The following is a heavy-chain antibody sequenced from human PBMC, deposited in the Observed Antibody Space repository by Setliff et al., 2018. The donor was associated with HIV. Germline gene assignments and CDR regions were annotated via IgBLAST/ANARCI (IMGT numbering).Heavy chain of an antibody. CDR3: ARARRVGTYYYGSGSPWYFDL. V-gene: IGHV4-59*11. CDR1: GGSIGSHY. D-gene: IGHD3-10*01. J-gene: IGHJ2*01. CDR2: SHYSGSA. Sequence: SETLSLTCIVSGGSIGSHYWSWIRQPPGKGLEWIAYSHYSGSADYNPSLKSRVTISVDTSTNQFSLKLTSVTAADTAVYYCARARRVGTYYYGSGSPWYFDLWGRGTLVTVSS.